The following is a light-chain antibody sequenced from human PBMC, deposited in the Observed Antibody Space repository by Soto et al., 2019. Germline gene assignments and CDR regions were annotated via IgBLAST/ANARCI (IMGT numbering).Light chain of an antibody. CDR3: KQHNSYPQT. J-gene: IGKJ1*01. Sequence: DIQMTQSPSSLSASVGDRVTITCRASQGIRDALGWYQQKPGKAPKRLICAASSLQSRVPSRFRGSGSGTLFTLTISRLQPEYFATYRCKQHNSYPQTFGQGTKVEIK. CDR1: QGIRDA. V-gene: IGKV1-17*01. CDR2: AAS.